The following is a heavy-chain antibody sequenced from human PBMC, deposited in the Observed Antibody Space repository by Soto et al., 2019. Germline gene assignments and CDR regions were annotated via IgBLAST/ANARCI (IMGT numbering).Heavy chain of an antibody. Sequence: GSLTLSCAASGFALSSYWMSWVGQAPGKGLEWVANIKQDGSEKYYVDSVKGRFTISRDNAKNSLYLQMNSLRAEDTAVYYCAREWNEDYGHSFEDWGQGTLVTVPS. D-gene: IGHD4-17*01. V-gene: IGHV3-7*01. CDR3: AREWNEDYGHSFED. CDR1: GFALSSYW. CDR2: IKQDGSEK. J-gene: IGHJ4*02.